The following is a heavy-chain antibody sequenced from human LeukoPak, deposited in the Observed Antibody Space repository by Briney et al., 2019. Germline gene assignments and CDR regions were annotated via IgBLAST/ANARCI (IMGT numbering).Heavy chain of an antibody. CDR3: ASRYVSSEVVIIPTAKNSWFDP. CDR2: INHSGST. J-gene: IGHJ5*02. Sequence: PAETVSLICAVYGGSFSGYYWSWVRQPPGKGLEWIGEINHSGSTNYNPSLKSRVTISVDTSKNQFSLKLTSVTAADTAVYYCASRYVSSEVVIIPTAKNSWFDPWGQ. D-gene: IGHD3-3*01. V-gene: IGHV4-34*01. CDR1: GGSFSGYY.